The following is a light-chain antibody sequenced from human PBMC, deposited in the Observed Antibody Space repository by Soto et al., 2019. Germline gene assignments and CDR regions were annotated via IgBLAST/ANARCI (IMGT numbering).Light chain of an antibody. J-gene: IGKJ5*01. Sequence: AIQLTQSPSSLSASVGDRVTITCRASQDIRGALAWYQQKPGKAPKILIYDVSSLQSGVPSRFSGSSSGTDFTLTISGLQPEDFATYYCQQFNSYTIIFGQGTRLEIK. CDR2: DVS. V-gene: IGKV1-13*02. CDR3: QQFNSYTII. CDR1: QDIRGA.